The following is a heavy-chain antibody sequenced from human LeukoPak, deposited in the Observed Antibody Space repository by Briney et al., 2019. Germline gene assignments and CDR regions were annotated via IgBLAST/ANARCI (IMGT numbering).Heavy chain of an antibody. CDR2: ISYDGNYK. CDR1: RFTFSRYT. J-gene: IGHJ4*02. V-gene: IGHV3-30-3*01. Sequence: GGSLRLSCTASRFTFSRYTVHWVRQAPGKGLEWVAVISYDGNYKDYADSVKGRFTISRDNSKNTLYPQMNSLRGEDTGVYYCARDSNSDLDYWGQGTLVTVSS. CDR3: ARDSNSDLDY. D-gene: IGHD1/OR15-1a*01.